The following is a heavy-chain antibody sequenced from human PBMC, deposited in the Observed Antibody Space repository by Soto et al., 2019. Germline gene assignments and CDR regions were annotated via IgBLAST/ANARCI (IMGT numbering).Heavy chain of an antibody. Sequence: QVQLVQSGAEVKKPGASVKVSCKASGYTFTSYGINWVRQAPGQGLEWMGWISANNGNTHYAQKLQGRVTMTTATSTSIAYMELRSLTADDPAVYYCARVHSGYDFAYWGQGALVTVSS. CDR2: ISANNGNT. D-gene: IGHD5-12*01. CDR3: ARVHSGYDFAY. CDR1: GYTFTSYG. J-gene: IGHJ4*02. V-gene: IGHV1-18*01.